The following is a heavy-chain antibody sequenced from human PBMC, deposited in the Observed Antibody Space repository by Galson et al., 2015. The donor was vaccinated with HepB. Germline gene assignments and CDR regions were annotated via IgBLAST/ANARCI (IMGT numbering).Heavy chain of an antibody. CDR2: IYSGGST. Sequence: SLRLSCSASGFTVSSHYMSWVRQAPGKGLERVSVIYSGGSTYYADSVKGRFTISRDNSKNTLYLQMNSQRAEDTAVYYCARGPHDYGDYSIWYYYYYMDVWGKGTTVTVSS. CDR1: GFTVSSHY. V-gene: IGHV3-53*01. J-gene: IGHJ6*03. CDR3: ARGPHDYGDYSIWYYYYYMDV. D-gene: IGHD4-17*01.